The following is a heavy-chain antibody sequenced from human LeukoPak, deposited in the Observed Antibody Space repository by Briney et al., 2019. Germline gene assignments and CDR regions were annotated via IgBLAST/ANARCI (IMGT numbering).Heavy chain of an antibody. CDR3: ARVYNVDV. V-gene: IGHV4-4*07. J-gene: IGHJ6*04. CDR2: IYTSGST. CDR1: GVSISSYY. Sequence: PSETLSLTCTVSGVSISSYYWSWIRQPAGKGLEWVGRIYTSGSTKYNPYLKSRVTISVDTSKNHFSFKLSSVPAADAAVFYCARVYNVDVCGKGTTVTVSS. D-gene: IGHD1-14*01.